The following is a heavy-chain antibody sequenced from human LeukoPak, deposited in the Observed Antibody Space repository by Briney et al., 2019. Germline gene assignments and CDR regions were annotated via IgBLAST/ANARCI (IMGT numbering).Heavy chain of an antibody. CDR2: IYSGGST. J-gene: IGHJ6*02. V-gene: IGHV3-66*01. CDR3: ATPGVVTATPNYYYYGMDV. D-gene: IGHD2-21*02. Sequence: GGSLRLSCAASGFTVSSNYMSWVRQAPGKGLEWVSVIYSGGSTYYADSVKGRFTISRDNSKNTLYLQMNSLRAEDTAVYYCATPGVVTATPNYYYYGMDVWGQRTTVTLSS. CDR1: GFTVSSNY.